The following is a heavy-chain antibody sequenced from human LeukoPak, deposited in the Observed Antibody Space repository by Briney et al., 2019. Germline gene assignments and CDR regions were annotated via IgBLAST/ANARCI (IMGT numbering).Heavy chain of an antibody. Sequence: GESPKISCKGSGYSFISYWIGWVRHMPGKGLEWMGIIYPDDSDTRYSPSFQGQVTISADKSISTAYLQWSSLKASDTAMYYCARGYCSTTSCYYFDLWGQGTLVTVSS. D-gene: IGHD2-2*01. J-gene: IGHJ4*02. CDR3: ARGYCSTTSCYYFDL. V-gene: IGHV5-51*01. CDR2: IYPDDSDT. CDR1: GYSFISYW.